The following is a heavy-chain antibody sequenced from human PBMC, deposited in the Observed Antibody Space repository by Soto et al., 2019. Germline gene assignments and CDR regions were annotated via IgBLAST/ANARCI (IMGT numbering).Heavy chain of an antibody. J-gene: IGHJ4*02. Sequence: QVQLQESGPGLVKPSETLSLTCTVSGGSISSYYWSWIRQPPGKGLEWIGYIYYSGSTNYNPSLKSRVTISVDTSKNQFSLKLSSVTAADTAVYYCARIGPDGYNGFDYWGQGTLVTVSS. D-gene: IGHD5-12*01. CDR1: GGSISSYY. V-gene: IGHV4-59*01. CDR3: ARIGPDGYNGFDY. CDR2: IYYSGST.